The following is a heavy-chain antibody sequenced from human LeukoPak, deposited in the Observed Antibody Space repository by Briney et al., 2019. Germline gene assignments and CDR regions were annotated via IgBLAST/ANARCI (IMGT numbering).Heavy chain of an antibody. V-gene: IGHV3-30*03. CDR1: GFTFSSYS. Sequence: GGSLRLSCAASGFTFSSYSMNWVRQAPGKGLEWVAVISYDGSNKYYADSVKGRFTISRDNSKNTLYLQMNSLRAEDTAVYYCARDKDLWFGELLTYYFDYWGQGTLVTVSS. CDR2: ISYDGSNK. D-gene: IGHD3-10*01. CDR3: ARDKDLWFGELLTYYFDY. J-gene: IGHJ4*02.